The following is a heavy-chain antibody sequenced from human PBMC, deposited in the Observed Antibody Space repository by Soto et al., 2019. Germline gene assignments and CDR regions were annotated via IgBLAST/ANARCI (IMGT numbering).Heavy chain of an antibody. J-gene: IGHJ4*02. D-gene: IGHD1-1*01. V-gene: IGHV3-73*02. CDR2: IRSKANSYAT. Sequence: EVQLVESGGGLVQPGGSLKLSCAASGFTFSGSAMHWVRQASGKGLEWVGRIRSKANSYATAYAASVKGRFTISRDDSKNTAYLQMNSLKTEDTAVYYCTERGPNFDYWGQGTLVTVSS. CDR3: TERGPNFDY. CDR1: GFTFSGSA.